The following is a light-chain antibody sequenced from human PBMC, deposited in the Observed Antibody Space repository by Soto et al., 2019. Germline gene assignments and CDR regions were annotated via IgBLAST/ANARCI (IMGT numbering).Light chain of an antibody. CDR2: GAS. CDR1: QSISSNF. CDR3: QQYGSSPIT. V-gene: IGKV3-20*01. Sequence: EIVLTQSPGTLSLSPGERATLSCRASQSISSNFLAWYQQKPGQAPRLLIYGASSRATGIPDRFSGSGSGTDFTLTISRLEPEDFAVCYCQQYGSSPITFGGGTKVEIK. J-gene: IGKJ4*01.